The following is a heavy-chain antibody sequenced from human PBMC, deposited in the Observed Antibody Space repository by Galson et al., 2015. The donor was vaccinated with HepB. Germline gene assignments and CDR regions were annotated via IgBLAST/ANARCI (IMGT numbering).Heavy chain of an antibody. Sequence: SVKVSCKASGGTFSSYAISWVRQAPGQGLEWMGGIIPIFGTANYAQKFQGRVTITADESTSTAYMELSSLRSEDTAVYYCARDRYYDSSGYYFDTPRFDYWGQGTLVTVSS. J-gene: IGHJ4*02. CDR3: ARDRYYDSSGYYFDTPRFDY. CDR2: IIPIFGTA. D-gene: IGHD3-22*01. CDR1: GGTFSSYA. V-gene: IGHV1-69*13.